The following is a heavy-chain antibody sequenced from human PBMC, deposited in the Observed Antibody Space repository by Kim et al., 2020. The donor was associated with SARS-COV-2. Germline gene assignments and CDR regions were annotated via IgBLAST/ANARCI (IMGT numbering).Heavy chain of an antibody. CDR2: INHSGST. D-gene: IGHD2-2*02. Sequence: SETLSLTCAVYGGSFSGYYWSWIRQPPGKGLEWIGEINHSGSTNYNPSLKSRVTISVDTSKNQFSLKLSSVTAADTAVYYCARGYFLGYCSSTSCYRWFDPWGQGTLVTVSS. CDR3: ARGYFLGYCSSTSCYRWFDP. V-gene: IGHV4-34*01. CDR1: GGSFSGYY. J-gene: IGHJ5*02.